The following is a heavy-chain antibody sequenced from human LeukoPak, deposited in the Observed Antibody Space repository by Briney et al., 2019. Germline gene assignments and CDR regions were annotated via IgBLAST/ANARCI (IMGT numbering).Heavy chain of an antibody. V-gene: IGHV4-4*02. J-gene: IGHJ4*02. CDR1: GDSINSLDL. Sequence: SSGTLSLTCTVSGDSINSLDLWSWVRQPPGKGLEWIGEMYLSGTTHSNPSVKSRVTISIDKSKNQFFLNLSSVTAADTAVYYCAGLVGRYSSGLYYYYFDYWGQGTLVTVSS. CDR3: AGLVGRYSSGLYYYYFDY. D-gene: IGHD3-22*01. CDR2: MYLSGTT.